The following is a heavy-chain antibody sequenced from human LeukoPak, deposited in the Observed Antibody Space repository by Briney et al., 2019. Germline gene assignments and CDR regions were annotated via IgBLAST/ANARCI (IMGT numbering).Heavy chain of an antibody. CDR3: ARFSGSYRQGFFDY. CDR2: IYYSGST. V-gene: IGHV4-39*07. J-gene: IGHJ4*02. CDR1: GGSISSSSYY. D-gene: IGHD1-26*01. Sequence: SETLSLIFTVSGGSISSSSYYWGWIRQPPGQGLEWIGSIYYSGSTYYNPSLKSRVTISVDTSKNQFSLKLSSVTAADTAVYYCARFSGSYRQGFFDYWGQGTLVTVSS.